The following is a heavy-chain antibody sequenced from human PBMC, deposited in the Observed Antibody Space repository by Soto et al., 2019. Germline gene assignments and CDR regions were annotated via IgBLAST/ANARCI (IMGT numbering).Heavy chain of an antibody. CDR1: GGSISSGDYY. J-gene: IGHJ4*02. CDR3: ARGGPPLYYYDSSGYLGY. V-gene: IGHV4-30-4*01. Sequence: ASETLSLTCTVSGGSISSGDYYRSWIRQPPGKGLEWIGYIYYSGSTYYNPSLKSRVTISVDTSKNQFSLKLSSVTAADTAVYYCARGGPPLYYYDSSGYLGYWGQGTLVTVS. D-gene: IGHD3-22*01. CDR2: IYYSGST.